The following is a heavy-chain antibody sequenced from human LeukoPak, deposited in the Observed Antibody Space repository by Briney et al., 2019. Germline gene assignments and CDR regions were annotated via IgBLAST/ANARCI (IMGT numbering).Heavy chain of an antibody. V-gene: IGHV4-4*09. CDR3: ARRNWGDFWSGYYGVDAFDI. J-gene: IGHJ3*02. D-gene: IGHD3-3*01. CDR1: GGSISGYY. CDR2: IYTIGNT. Sequence: PSETLSLTCTVSGGSISGYYWSWIRQPPGKGLEWIGYIYTIGNTNYNPSLRSRVTMSVDTSKNQFSLKLTSVTAADTAVYYCARRNWGDFWSGYYGVDAFDIWGQGTMVTVSS.